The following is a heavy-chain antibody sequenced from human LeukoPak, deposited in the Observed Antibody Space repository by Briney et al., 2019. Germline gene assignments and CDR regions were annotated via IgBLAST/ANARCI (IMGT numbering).Heavy chain of an antibody. V-gene: IGHV3-30-3*01. Sequence: GGSLRLSCAASGFTFSSYAMHWVRQAPGKGLEWVAVISYDGSNKYYADSVKGRFTISRDNSKNTLYLQMNSLRAEDTAVYYCAKVPPPVVVPAAISPYWGQGTLVTVSP. CDR1: GFTFSSYA. CDR2: ISYDGSNK. D-gene: IGHD2-2*02. CDR3: AKVPPPVVVPAAISPY. J-gene: IGHJ4*02.